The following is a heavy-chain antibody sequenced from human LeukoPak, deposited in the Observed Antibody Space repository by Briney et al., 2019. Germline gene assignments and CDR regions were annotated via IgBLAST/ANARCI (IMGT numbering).Heavy chain of an antibody. J-gene: IGHJ4*02. CDR3: AKETQVAGMFLAEPLDY. Sequence: GGSLRLSCAASGFTFTSYAMSWVRQAPGKGLEWVSAISGSDGSTYYADSVKGRFTISRDNSKNTVNLQMNSLRDEDTAVYYCAKETQVAGMFLAEPLDYWCQGTQVTVSS. D-gene: IGHD6-19*01. CDR2: ISGSDGST. V-gene: IGHV3-23*01. CDR1: GFTFTSYA.